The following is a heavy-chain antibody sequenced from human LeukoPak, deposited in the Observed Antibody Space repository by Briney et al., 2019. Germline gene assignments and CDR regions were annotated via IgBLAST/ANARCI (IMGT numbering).Heavy chain of an antibody. CDR1: GFTFSSYW. V-gene: IGHV3-74*01. D-gene: IGHD3-10*01. CDR3: ARDDYYGSNWFDP. Sequence: GGSLRLSCAASGFTFSSYWMHWVRQAPGKGLVWVSRINSDGSSTSYADSVKGRFTISRDNAKNTLYLQMNSLRAEDTTVYYCARDDYYGSNWFDPWGQGTLVTVSS. CDR2: INSDGSST. J-gene: IGHJ5*02.